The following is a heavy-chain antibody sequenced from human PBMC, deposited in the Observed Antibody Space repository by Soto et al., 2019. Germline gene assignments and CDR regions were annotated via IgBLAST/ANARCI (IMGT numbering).Heavy chain of an antibody. CDR3: KVGWLVSGYWFDP. CDR2: IKSKTDGGTT. D-gene: IGHD6-19*01. CDR1: GFTFSNAW. Sequence: EVQLVESGGGLVKPGGSLRLSCAASGFTFSNAWMNWVRQAPGKGLEWVGRIKSKTDGGTTDYAAPVKGRFTISRDDSKNTLYLQMNSLKTEDTAVYYCKVGWLVSGYWFDPWGQGTLVTVSS. J-gene: IGHJ5*02. V-gene: IGHV3-15*07.